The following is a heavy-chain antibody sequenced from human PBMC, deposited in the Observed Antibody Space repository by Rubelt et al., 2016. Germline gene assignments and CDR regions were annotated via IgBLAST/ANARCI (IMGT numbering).Heavy chain of an antibody. V-gene: IGHV3-7*01. J-gene: IGHJ3*02. CDR3: ARDVKYCTKADCPFDI. D-gene: IGHD2-8*01. Sequence: VQLVESGGGVVQPGRSLRLSCAASGFTFSRYAIHWVRQAPGKGLEWVANIKQDGSENYYVDSVKGRFTISRDNAKNSLLLQMNSLKAEDAVVYYCARDVKYCTKADCPFDIWGQGTVVTVSS. CDR2: IKQDGSEN. CDR1: GFTFSRYA.